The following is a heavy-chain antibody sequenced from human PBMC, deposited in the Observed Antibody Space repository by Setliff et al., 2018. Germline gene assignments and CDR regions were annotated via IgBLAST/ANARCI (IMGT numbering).Heavy chain of an antibody. D-gene: IGHD3-10*01. J-gene: IGHJ4*02. V-gene: IGHV4-59*08. CDR3: ARRFTVSRGVDCFDL. Sequence: ETLSLTCTVSGDSMRTNYWTWIRQSPGKGLEWIGYIHYSGSSTYNPSLKSRVTISVDTSKNQFSLKLTSVTAADTAQYYCARRFTVSRGVDCFDLWGQGAQVTVPQ. CDR1: GDSMRTNY. CDR2: IHYSGSS.